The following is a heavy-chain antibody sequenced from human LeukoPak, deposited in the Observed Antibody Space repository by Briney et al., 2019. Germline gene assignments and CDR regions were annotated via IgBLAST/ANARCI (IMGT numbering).Heavy chain of an antibody. CDR2: IIPILGIA. J-gene: IGHJ3*02. Sequence: SVKVSCKASGGTFSTYAISWVRQAPGQGLEWMGRIIPILGIANYAQKFQGRVTITADKSTSTAYMELSSLRSEDTAVYYCAKRRITVFGVVIPSGKDAFDIWGQGTMVTVSS. CDR3: AKRRITVFGVVIPSGKDAFDI. D-gene: IGHD3-3*01. CDR1: GGTFSTYA. V-gene: IGHV1-69*04.